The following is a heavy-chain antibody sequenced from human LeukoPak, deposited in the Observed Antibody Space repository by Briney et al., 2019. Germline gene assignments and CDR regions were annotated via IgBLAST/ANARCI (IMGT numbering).Heavy chain of an antibody. CDR3: AKDQRGGKWLVRTISSELDY. J-gene: IGHJ4*02. V-gene: IGHV3-30*02. D-gene: IGHD6-19*01. CDR1: GFTFSNYA. Sequence: GGSLRLSCVASGFTFSNYAMHWVRQAPGKGLEWVAFMRHDGSEIYYADSLKGRFTISRDNSKNTLYLQMNSLRAEDTAVYYCAKDQRGGKWLVRTISSELDYWGQGTLVTVSS. CDR2: MRHDGSEI.